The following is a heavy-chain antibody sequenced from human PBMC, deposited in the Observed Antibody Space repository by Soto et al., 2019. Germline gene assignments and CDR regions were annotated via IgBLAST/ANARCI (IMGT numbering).Heavy chain of an antibody. J-gene: IGHJ4*02. D-gene: IGHD3-16*01. CDR1: GFSLRTTGVG. CDR2: IYWGDDK. CDR3: AHTWGLPFDY. Sequence: QITLKESGPTLVKPTQTLTLTCTYSGFSLRTTGVGVGWIRQPPGKALEWLGIIYWGDDKRYSPSLKSRLTLTSDIPKSQVVLTMTNMGSVDTATYFCAHTWGLPFDYWGPGNLVIVSS. V-gene: IGHV2-5*02.